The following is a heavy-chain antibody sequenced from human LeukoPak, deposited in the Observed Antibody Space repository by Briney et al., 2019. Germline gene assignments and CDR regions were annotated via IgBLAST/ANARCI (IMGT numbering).Heavy chain of an antibody. J-gene: IGHJ4*02. CDR1: GFTFSSYS. V-gene: IGHV3-21*01. Sequence: GGSLRLSCAASGFTFSSYSMNWVSQAPGKGMEWVGYISSTSSYTYYADSVKGPFTISRDNAKNSLYLQMNSLRAEDTAVYYCAREGSSGYYYFDYWGQGTLVTVSS. CDR2: ISSTSSYT. CDR3: AREGSSGYYYFDY. D-gene: IGHD3-22*01.